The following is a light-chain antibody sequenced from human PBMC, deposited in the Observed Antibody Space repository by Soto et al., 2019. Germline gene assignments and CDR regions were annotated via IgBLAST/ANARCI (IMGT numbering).Light chain of an antibody. J-gene: IGLJ1*01. Sequence: QSALTQPASVSGSPGQSITISCSGTSIDVGGTNHVSWYLQHPGEAPKLIMYDVSNRPSGVSDRFFGSKADNTATLTVSGFQAEDEADYYCCSYTSFSTYVFGTGTKLTVL. CDR2: DVS. V-gene: IGLV2-14*03. CDR1: SIDVGGTNH. CDR3: CSYTSFSTYV.